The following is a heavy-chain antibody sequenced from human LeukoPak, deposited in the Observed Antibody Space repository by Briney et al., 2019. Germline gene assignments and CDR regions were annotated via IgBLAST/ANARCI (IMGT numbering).Heavy chain of an antibody. J-gene: IGHJ4*02. Sequence: PSETLSLTCTVSGSSISSGGYCWGWIRQPPGKGLEWIGSIYYSGSTYYNPSLKSRVTILVDTSKNQFPLKLSSVTAADTAVYYCASPGGGPTDYWGQGTLVTVSS. D-gene: IGHD3-16*01. CDR1: GSSISSGGYC. CDR3: ASPGGGPTDY. CDR2: IYYSGST. V-gene: IGHV4-39*01.